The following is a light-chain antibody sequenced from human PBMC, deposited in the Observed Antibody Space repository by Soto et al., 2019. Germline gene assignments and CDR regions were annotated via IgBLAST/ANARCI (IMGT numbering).Light chain of an antibody. J-gene: IGKJ5*01. Sequence: VLTHSPATLSLSPWERATLSCRSSLNVNSYLAWYQQKPGQAPRLLIYDASNRAAGIPARFSGSGSGTDFTLTISSLEPEDFAIYYCQQRQYWPPINFGQGTRLEIK. CDR3: QQRQYWPPIN. CDR2: DAS. V-gene: IGKV3-11*01. CDR1: LNVNSY.